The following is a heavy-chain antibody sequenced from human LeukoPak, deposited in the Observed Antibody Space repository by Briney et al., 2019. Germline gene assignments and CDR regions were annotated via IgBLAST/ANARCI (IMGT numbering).Heavy chain of an antibody. J-gene: IGHJ6*03. CDR3: AKGSKEVLFTRDHYMDV. V-gene: IGHV3-48*03. Sequence: GGSLRLSCAASGFTFSSYEMNWVRQAPGKGLEWVSYISSSGSTIYYADSVKGRFTISRDNAKNTLYLQMNSLRAEDTAVYYCAKGSKEVLFTRDHYMDVWGKGTTVTISS. CDR1: GFTFSSYE. CDR2: ISSSGSTI. D-gene: IGHD3-3*01.